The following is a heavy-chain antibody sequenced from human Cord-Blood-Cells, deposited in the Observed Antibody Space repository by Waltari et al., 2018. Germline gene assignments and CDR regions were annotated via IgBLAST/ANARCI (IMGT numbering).Heavy chain of an antibody. Sequence: QVQLVQSGAEVKKPGASVKVSCKASGYTFTGYYMHWVRQAPGQGLEWMGWINPNSGDTNYAQKFQGRVTMTRDTSISTAYMELSRLRSDDTAVYYCARAPPQLKGKWFDPWGQGTLVTVSS. J-gene: IGHJ5*02. CDR2: INPNSGDT. V-gene: IGHV1-2*02. CDR1: GYTFTGYY. CDR3: ARAPPQLKGKWFDP.